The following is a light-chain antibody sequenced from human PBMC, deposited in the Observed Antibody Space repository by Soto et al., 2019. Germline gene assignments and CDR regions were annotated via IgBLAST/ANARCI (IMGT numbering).Light chain of an antibody. V-gene: IGLV4-69*01. J-gene: IGLJ1*01. CDR3: QTWGTGIYV. CDR2: LNSDGTH. CDR1: SGHSSYA. Sequence: QLVLTQSPSASASLGASVKVTCTLSSGHSSYAIAWHQQQPEKGPRYLMILNSDGTHTKGDGIPDRFSGSSSGAERYLTISSLQSEDEADYYCQTWGTGIYVFGTGTMLTVL.